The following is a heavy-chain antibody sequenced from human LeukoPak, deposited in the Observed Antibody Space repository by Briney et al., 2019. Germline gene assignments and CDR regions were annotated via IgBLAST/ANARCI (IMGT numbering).Heavy chain of an antibody. V-gene: IGHV6-1*01. J-gene: IGHJ4*02. CDR2: TYYRSKWYN. Sequence: SQTLPLTCASTGDSLFKNRGAGSGIRQSPSRGLEWLGRTYYRSKWYNEYAISVKSRVTLNPDTSRNQFSLPVNSLPTEDTAVYSCARDRLYDSSGYYSPNFDYCGQGTLVIVSS. CDR3: ARDRLYDSSGYYSPNFDY. D-gene: IGHD3-22*01. CDR1: GDSLFKNRGA.